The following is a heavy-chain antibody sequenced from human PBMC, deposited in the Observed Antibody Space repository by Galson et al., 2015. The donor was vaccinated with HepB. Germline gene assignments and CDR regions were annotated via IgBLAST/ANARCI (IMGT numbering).Heavy chain of an antibody. CDR2: ISYDGSNK. CDR1: GFTFSSYG. J-gene: IGHJ4*02. D-gene: IGHD4/OR15-4a*01. Sequence: SLRLSCAASGFTFSSYGMHWVRQAPGKGLEWVAVISYDGSNKYYADSVKGRFTISRDNSKNTLYLQMNSLRAEDTAVYYCAKDPSNFEGPDYWGQGTLVTVSS. CDR3: AKDPSNFEGPDY. V-gene: IGHV3-30*18.